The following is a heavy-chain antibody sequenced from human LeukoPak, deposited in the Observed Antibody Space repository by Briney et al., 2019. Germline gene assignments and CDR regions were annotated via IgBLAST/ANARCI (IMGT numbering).Heavy chain of an antibody. V-gene: IGHV3-74*01. D-gene: IGHD3-10*01. CDR2: INSDGSST. Sequence: PGGSLRLSCAASGFTFSSYWMHWVRQAPGKGLVWVSRINSDGSSTSYADSAKGRFTISRDNAKNTLYLQMNSLRAEDTAVYYCARETRLSGFDYWGQGTLVTVSS. J-gene: IGHJ4*02. CDR1: GFTFSSYW. CDR3: ARETRLSGFDY.